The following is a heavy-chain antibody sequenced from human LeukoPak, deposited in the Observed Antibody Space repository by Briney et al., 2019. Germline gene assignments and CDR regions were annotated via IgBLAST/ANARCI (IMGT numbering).Heavy chain of an antibody. D-gene: IGHD2-2*01. V-gene: IGHV3-23*01. Sequence: GGSLRLSCAASGFTFSSYAMSWVRQVPGKGLEWVSTVSADGVVWYSDSVRGRSTISRDNSKNTVSLRMKSLRADDTAVYFCARDRAYPRDQFDCWGQGTLVTVSS. J-gene: IGHJ4*02. CDR2: VSADGVV. CDR1: GFTFSSYA. CDR3: ARDRAYPRDQFDC.